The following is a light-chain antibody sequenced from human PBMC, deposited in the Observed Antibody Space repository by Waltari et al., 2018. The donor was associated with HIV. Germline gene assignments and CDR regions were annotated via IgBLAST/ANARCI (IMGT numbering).Light chain of an antibody. V-gene: IGLV2-11*01. CDR3: CSYAGNYPVL. CDR2: DVT. J-gene: IGLJ3*02. CDR1: SSDVGGYNY. Sequence: QSALTQPRSVSGSPGQSVTISCTGTSSDVGGYNYVSWYQQNPGQAPKFIIYDVTQRPSGVPDRFSGSKSVNTASLTISGLQAEYEADYYCCSYAGNYPVLFGGGTKLTVL.